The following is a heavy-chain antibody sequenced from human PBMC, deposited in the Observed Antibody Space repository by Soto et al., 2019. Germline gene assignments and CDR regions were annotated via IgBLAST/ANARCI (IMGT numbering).Heavy chain of an antibody. CDR1: GFTFSSYG. D-gene: IGHD6-25*01. J-gene: IGHJ4*02. Sequence: QVQLVESGGGVVQPGRSLRLSCAASGFTFSSYGMHWVRQAPGKRLEWVAVIWYDGSNKFYADSVKGRFTISRDNSKNTAYLEMSSLRAEDTAVYYCARGSSAFDYWGQGTLVTVSS. V-gene: IGHV3-33*01. CDR3: ARGSSAFDY. CDR2: IWYDGSNK.